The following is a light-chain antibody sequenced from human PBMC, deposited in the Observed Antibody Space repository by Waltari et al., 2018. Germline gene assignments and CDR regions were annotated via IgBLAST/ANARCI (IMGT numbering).Light chain of an antibody. J-gene: IGKJ2*01. CDR3: QQYNNWPYT. CDR2: GTS. CDR1: RSFSSH. Sequence: ENVITQPPPTLSVSPGERTPLSCRASRSFSSHLAWYQQKPGQAPRLLISGTSTRATGIPARFSGSGSGTEFTLTISSLQSEDFAVYYCQQYNNWPYTFGQGTKLEI. V-gene: IGKV3-15*01.